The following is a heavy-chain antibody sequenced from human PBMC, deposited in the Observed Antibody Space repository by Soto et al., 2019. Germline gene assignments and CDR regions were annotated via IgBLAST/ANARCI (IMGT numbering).Heavy chain of an antibody. V-gene: IGHV3-23*01. CDR1: GFTFSSYA. Sequence: GGSLRLSCAASGFTFSSYAMIWVRQAPGKALEWVSAISGSGGSTYYADSVKGRFTISRDNSKNTLYLQMNSLRAEDTAVYYRATTPDYYGSGSYSYYFDYCGQGFLVTVSS. D-gene: IGHD3-10*01. J-gene: IGHJ4*02. CDR3: ATTPDYYGSGSYSYYFDY. CDR2: ISGSGGST.